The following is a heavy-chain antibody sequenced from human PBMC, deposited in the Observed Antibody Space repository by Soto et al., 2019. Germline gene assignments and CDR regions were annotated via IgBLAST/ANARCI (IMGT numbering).Heavy chain of an antibody. J-gene: IGHJ4*02. CDR3: ARETPGGSYDSSGLATDY. V-gene: IGHV4-59*01. Sequence: SETLSLTCTVSGGSISSYYGSWIRQPPGKGLEWIGYIYYSGSTNYNPSLKSRVTISVDTSKNQFSLKLSSVTAADTAVYYCARETPGGSYDSSGLATDYWGQGTLVTVSS. D-gene: IGHD3-22*01. CDR2: IYYSGST. CDR1: GGSISSYY.